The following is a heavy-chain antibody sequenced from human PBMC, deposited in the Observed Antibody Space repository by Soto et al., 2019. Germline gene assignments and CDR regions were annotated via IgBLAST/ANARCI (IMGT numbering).Heavy chain of an antibody. CDR1: GFTFSYYW. D-gene: IGHD3-16*01. Sequence: EVQLVESGGGLVRPGGSLRLSCAASGFTFSYYWMHWVRQAPGKGLVWVSRIHSDGSSTTYADFVKGPFIISRDNARYTVDLQMNSVRVEDTAVYFCARGDRGGFDLWGQGTVVTAS. CDR2: IHSDGSST. CDR3: ARGDRGGFDL. V-gene: IGHV3-74*01. J-gene: IGHJ3*01.